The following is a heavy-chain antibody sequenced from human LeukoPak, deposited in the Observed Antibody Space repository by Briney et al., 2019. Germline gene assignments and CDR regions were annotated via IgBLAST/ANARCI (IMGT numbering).Heavy chain of an antibody. Sequence: GGSLRLSCAAPGFTFSSYAMSWVRQAPGKGLEWVSAISGSGGSTYYADSVKGRFTISRDNSKNTLYLQINSLRAEDTAVYYCAKDLHSRYSGSDYWGQGTLVTVSS. V-gene: IGHV3-23*01. CDR1: GFTFSSYA. CDR2: ISGSGGST. CDR3: AKDLHSRYSGSDY. D-gene: IGHD6-19*01. J-gene: IGHJ4*02.